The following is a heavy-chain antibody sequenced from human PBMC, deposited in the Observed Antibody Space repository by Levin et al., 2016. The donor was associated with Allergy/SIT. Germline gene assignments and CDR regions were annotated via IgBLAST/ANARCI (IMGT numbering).Heavy chain of an antibody. CDR2: INSDGSST. Sequence: GRSLKISCAASGFTFRTSSMNWVRQAPGKGLVWVSRINSDGSSTNYADSVKGRFTISRDSSKNTLYLQMNSLRAEDTAVYYCARAYYYDSSGYSPEYWGQGTLVTVSS. V-gene: IGHV3-74*01. CDR1: GFTFRTSS. J-gene: IGHJ4*02. CDR3: ARAYYYDSSGYSPEY. D-gene: IGHD3-22*01.